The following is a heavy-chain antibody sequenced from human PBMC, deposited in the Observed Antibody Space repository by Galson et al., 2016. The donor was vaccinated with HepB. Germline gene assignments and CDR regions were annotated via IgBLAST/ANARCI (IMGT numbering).Heavy chain of an antibody. D-gene: IGHD3-16*01. Sequence: SETLSLTCNVSGGSVSGPYYYWSWIRQPPGKGLEYIGHIFYSGRTTYNPSLRSRVTISLDPSENQFSLRLSSVTAADTALYYCAREFSHDNPAWGSYGMDVWGQGTTVTVSS. J-gene: IGHJ6*02. CDR1: GGSVSGPYYY. CDR3: AREFSHDNPAWGSYGMDV. CDR2: IFYSGRT. V-gene: IGHV4-61*01.